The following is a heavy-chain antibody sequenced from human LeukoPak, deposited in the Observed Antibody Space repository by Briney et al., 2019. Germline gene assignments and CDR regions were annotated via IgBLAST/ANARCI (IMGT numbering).Heavy chain of an antibody. D-gene: IGHD6-19*01. V-gene: IGHV4-38-2*01. J-gene: IGHJ4*02. CDR3: ASGWGSDY. CDR2: IYHSGST. Sequence: SETLSLTCAVSGYSISSGYYWGLIRQPPGKGLEWIGSIYHSGSTYYNPSLKSRVTISVDTSKNQFSLKLSSVTAADTAVYYCASGWGSDYWGQGTLVTVSS. CDR1: GYSISSGYY.